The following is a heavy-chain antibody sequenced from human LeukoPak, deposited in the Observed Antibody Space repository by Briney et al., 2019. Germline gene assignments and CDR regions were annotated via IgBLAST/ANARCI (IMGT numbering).Heavy chain of an antibody. Sequence: GGSLRLSCAASGFTFSFYAMSWVRQSPGKGLEWVSIISGSGGSTHYADSVKGRFTISRDNSKNTLYLQMNSLRAEDTAVYYCAREGIAAAGSQAYYYYYMDVWGKGTTVTVSS. V-gene: IGHV3-23*01. CDR3: AREGIAAAGSQAYYYYYMDV. CDR2: ISGSGGST. D-gene: IGHD6-13*01. J-gene: IGHJ6*03. CDR1: GFTFSFYA.